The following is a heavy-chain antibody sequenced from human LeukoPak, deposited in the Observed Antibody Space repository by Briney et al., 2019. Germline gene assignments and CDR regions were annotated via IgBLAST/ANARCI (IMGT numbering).Heavy chain of an antibody. CDR2: IYYSGST. CDR1: GRSLSSSSYY. V-gene: IGHV4-39*07. CDR3: ARGAYQVASTYWFDP. J-gene: IGHJ5*02. Sequence: SETMSLTCTVSGRSLSSSSYYWGWIRQPPGRGLEWIGSIYYSGSTYYNPSLKSRVTISVDTSKNQFSLKLSSVTAPATAVYYCARGAYQVASTYWFDPLGQGTLVTVSS. D-gene: IGHD2-21*01.